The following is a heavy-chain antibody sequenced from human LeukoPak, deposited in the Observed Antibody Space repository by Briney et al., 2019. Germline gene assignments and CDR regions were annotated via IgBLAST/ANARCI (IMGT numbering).Heavy chain of an antibody. CDR2: ISYDGSNK. Sequence: GGSLRLSCAASGFTFSSYGMHWVRQAPGKGLEWVAVISYDGSNKYYADSVKGRFTISRDNAKKTLYLQMSSLRAEDTAVYYCARPSQYSGSYFDYWGQGTVVTVSS. CDR3: ARPSQYSGSYFDY. CDR1: GFTFSSYG. V-gene: IGHV3-30*03. D-gene: IGHD1-26*01. J-gene: IGHJ4*02.